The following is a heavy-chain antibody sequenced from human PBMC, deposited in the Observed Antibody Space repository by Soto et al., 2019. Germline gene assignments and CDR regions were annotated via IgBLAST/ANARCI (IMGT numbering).Heavy chain of an antibody. V-gene: IGHV3-30*03. J-gene: IGHJ4*02. CDR1: GFPFTTYG. CDR3: XGGQYYFDY. Sequence: QVQLVESGGGVVQPGRSLRLSCAASGFPFTTYGMHWVREGPGKGLEWVAVISYDGSNKYYADSVKGRFTISRDNSKNTLYLQMNSLRPEDTALYXCXGGQYYFDYRGQGTLVTVSS. D-gene: IGHD3-16*01. CDR2: ISYDGSNK.